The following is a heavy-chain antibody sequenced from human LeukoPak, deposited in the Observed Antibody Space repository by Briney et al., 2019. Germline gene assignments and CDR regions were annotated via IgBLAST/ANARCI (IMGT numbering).Heavy chain of an antibody. V-gene: IGHV3-7*01. CDR3: AREEGERYFDWFRGNYYYMDV. CDR1: GFTFSSYW. J-gene: IGHJ6*03. CDR2: IKQDGSEK. D-gene: IGHD3-9*01. Sequence: PGGSLRLSCAASGFTFSSYWMSWVRQAPGKGLEWVANIKQDGSEKYYVDSVKGRFTISRDNAKNSLYLQMNSLRAEDTAVYYCAREEGERYFDWFRGNYYYMDVWGKGTTVTISS.